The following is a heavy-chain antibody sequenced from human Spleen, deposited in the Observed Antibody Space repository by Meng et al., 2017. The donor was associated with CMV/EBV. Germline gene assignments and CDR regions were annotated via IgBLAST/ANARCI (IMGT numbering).Heavy chain of an antibody. CDR3: GLDIESTTEDL. D-gene: IGHD5/OR15-5a*01. J-gene: IGHJ5*02. CDR1: GGIFRRYA. Sequence: QLQLGPSGTEVKKPGSSVTVSCKASGGIFRRYAIHWVRQAPGQGLEWLGRIIPIFDEVYYAQKFQGRVTITADKSTSTAYMALSSLRSEDTAIYFCGLDIESTTEDLWGQGTLVTVSS. CDR2: IIPIFDEV. V-gene: IGHV1-69*06.